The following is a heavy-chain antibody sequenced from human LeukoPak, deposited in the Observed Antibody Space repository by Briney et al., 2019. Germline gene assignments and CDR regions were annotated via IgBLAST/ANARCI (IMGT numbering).Heavy chain of an antibody. D-gene: IGHD3-10*01. Sequence: GGSLRLSCAASGFTFSSYSMNWVRQAPGKGLEWVSSISSSSSYIYYADSVKGRFTISRDNAKNSLYLQMNSLRAEDTAVYYCARDLRQQGYQGSGRYSNSWFDPWGQGTLVTVSS. CDR3: ARDLRQQGYQGSGRYSNSWFDP. CDR1: GFTFSSYS. J-gene: IGHJ5*02. CDR2: ISSSSSYI. V-gene: IGHV3-21*01.